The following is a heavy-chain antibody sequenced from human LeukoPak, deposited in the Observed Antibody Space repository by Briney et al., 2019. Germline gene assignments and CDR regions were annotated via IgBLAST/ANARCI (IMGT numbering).Heavy chain of an antibody. CDR2: IYYSGST. CDR1: GGSISSGGDY. J-gene: IGHJ6*02. Sequence: SSQTLSLTCTVSGGSISSGGDYWSWIRQHPGKGLEWIGYIYYSGSTYYNPSLKSRITISLDTSKNQFSLKLSSVTAADTAVYYCARVDSTYFSYGMDVWGQGTTVTVSS. D-gene: IGHD3-3*01. V-gene: IGHV4-31*03. CDR3: ARVDSTYFSYGMDV.